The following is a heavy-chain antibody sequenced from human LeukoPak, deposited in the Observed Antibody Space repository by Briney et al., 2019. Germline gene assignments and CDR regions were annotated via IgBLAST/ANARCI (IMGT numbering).Heavy chain of an antibody. J-gene: IGHJ4*02. CDR2: IKQDGSEK. Sequence: PGGALRLSCAASGFTLSSYWMSWVRQAPGKGVEWVANIKQDGSEKYYVDSVKGRFTISRDNPKNPLYLQMNSLRAEDTAVYYCARRSRDHIDYWGQGTLVTVSS. D-gene: IGHD1-26*01. CDR3: ARRSRDHIDY. CDR1: GFTLSSYW. V-gene: IGHV3-7*01.